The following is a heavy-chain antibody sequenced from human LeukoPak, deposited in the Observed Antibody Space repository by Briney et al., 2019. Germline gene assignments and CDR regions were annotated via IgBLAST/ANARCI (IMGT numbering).Heavy chain of an antibody. V-gene: IGHV4-59*08. CDR2: IYYSGST. CDR3: ARQENYYYGSWGNWFDP. D-gene: IGHD3-10*01. Sequence: SETLSLTCTVSGGSISSYYWSWIRQPPGKGLEWIGYIYYSGSTNYNPPLKSRVTISVDTSKNQFSLKLSSVTAADTAVYYCARQENYYYGSWGNWFDPCGQGTLVTVSS. J-gene: IGHJ5*02. CDR1: GGSISSYY.